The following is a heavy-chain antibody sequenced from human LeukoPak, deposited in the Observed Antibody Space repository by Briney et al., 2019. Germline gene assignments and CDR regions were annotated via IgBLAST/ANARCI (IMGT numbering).Heavy chain of an antibody. D-gene: IGHD6-13*01. V-gene: IGHV4-39*07. J-gene: IGHJ5*02. CDR2: VNYGGTT. CDR1: GGSISSSSSY. Sequence: SETLSLTCTVSGGSISSSSSYWGWIRQPPGKGLEWIGCVNYGGTTWFNPSLKSRVTISVDTSKNQFSLKLSSVTAADTAVYYCARDKVIAEYNWFDPWGQGTLVTVSS. CDR3: ARDKVIAEYNWFDP.